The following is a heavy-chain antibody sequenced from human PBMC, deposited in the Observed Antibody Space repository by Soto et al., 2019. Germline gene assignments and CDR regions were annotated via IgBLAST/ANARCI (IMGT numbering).Heavy chain of an antibody. Sequence: QVQLLDSGGGVVQPGRSLRLSCAASGFTFRNYGMHWVRQAPGKGLEWVAVVWADGNHQFYADSVRGRFTISRDNSKNTLYLQMNSLRAEDTALYYCVREGGPFTAFDIWGQGTLVTVSS. V-gene: IGHV3-33*01. CDR3: VREGGPFTAFDI. J-gene: IGHJ3*02. D-gene: IGHD3-16*01. CDR1: GFTFRNYG. CDR2: VWADGNHQ.